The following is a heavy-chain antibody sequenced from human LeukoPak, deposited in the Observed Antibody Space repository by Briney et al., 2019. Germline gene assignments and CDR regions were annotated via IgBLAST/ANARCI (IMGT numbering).Heavy chain of an antibody. CDR3: ARVREWGPNWFDP. V-gene: IGHV3-23*01. Sequence: GGSLRLSCEASGFTFSSYAMSWVRQAPGRGLEWVSGISGSGGTTYYADSVQGRFTISRDNPKNTLYLQMNSLRAEDTAVYYCARVREWGPNWFDPWGQGTLVTVSS. CDR1: GFTFSSYA. J-gene: IGHJ5*02. D-gene: IGHD3-3*01. CDR2: ISGSGGTT.